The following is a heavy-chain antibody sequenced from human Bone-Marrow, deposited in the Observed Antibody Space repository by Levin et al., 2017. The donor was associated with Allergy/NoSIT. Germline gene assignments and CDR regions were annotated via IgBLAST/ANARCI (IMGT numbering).Heavy chain of an antibody. Sequence: SVKVSCKASGGTFSSYTISWVRQAPGQGLEWMGRIIPILGIANYAQKFQGRVTITADKSTSTAYMELSSLRSEDTAVYYCARVRYAYLYYFDYWGQGTLVTVSS. V-gene: IGHV1-69*02. D-gene: IGHD2-8*01. CDR1: GGTFSSYT. CDR2: IIPILGIA. J-gene: IGHJ4*02. CDR3: ARVRYAYLYYFDY.